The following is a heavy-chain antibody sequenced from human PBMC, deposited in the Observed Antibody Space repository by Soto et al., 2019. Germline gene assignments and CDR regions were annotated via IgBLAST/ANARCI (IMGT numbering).Heavy chain of an antibody. CDR2: IIPIFGTA. CDR1: GGTFSSYA. Sequence: QVQLVQSGAEVKKPGSSVKVSCKASGGTFSSYAISWVRQAPGQGLEWMGGIIPIFGTANYAQKFQGRVTITADESTSTAYMELSSLRSEATAVYYCARATTYYDFWSGYWFDPWGQGTLVTVSS. J-gene: IGHJ5*02. CDR3: ARATTYYDFWSGYWFDP. D-gene: IGHD3-3*01. V-gene: IGHV1-69*01.